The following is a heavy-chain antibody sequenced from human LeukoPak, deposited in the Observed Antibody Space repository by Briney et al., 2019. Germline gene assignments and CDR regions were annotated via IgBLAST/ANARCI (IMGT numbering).Heavy chain of an antibody. CDR3: ARVVDYGDYGSPGYYYYMDV. V-gene: IGHV4-59*01. J-gene: IGHJ6*03. D-gene: IGHD4-17*01. CDR1: GGAISSYY. CDR2: IYYSGNT. Sequence: SATLSLTCTVSGGAISSYYWSWIRQPPGKGLDWIGYIYYSGNTKYNPSLKSRVTISVDMSKNQFSLKLSSVTAADTAVYYCARVVDYGDYGSPGYYYYMDVWGKGTTVTVSS.